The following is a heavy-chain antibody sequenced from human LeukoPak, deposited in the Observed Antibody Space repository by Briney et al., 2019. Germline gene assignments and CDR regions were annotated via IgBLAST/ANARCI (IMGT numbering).Heavy chain of an antibody. CDR2: INPNSGGT. V-gene: IGHV1-2*02. D-gene: IGHD4-11*01. CDR1: GYTSTDYY. J-gene: IGHJ3*02. CDR3: MRDPRTTKNAFDI. Sequence: GASVKVSCKASGYTSTDYYMHWVRQAPGQGLQWMGWINPNSGGTNYAQKFQGRVTMTRDTSINTAYMDLNWLTSDDTAVYYCMRDPRTTKNAFDIWGQGTMVTVSS.